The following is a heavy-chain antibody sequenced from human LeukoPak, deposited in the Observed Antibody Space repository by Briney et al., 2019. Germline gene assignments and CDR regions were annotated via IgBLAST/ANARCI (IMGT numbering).Heavy chain of an antibody. CDR2: ISSSSSYI. CDR3: ARDRAEVVRGVIITSYYYGTDV. D-gene: IGHD3-10*01. V-gene: IGHV3-21*01. Sequence: GGSLRLSCAASGFTFSSYSMNWVRQAPGKGLEWVSSISSSSSYIYYADSVKGRFTIYRDNAKNSVYLQMNSLRAEDTAVYYCARDRAEVVRGVIITSYYYGTDVWGQGTPVTVSS. J-gene: IGHJ6*02. CDR1: GFTFSSYS.